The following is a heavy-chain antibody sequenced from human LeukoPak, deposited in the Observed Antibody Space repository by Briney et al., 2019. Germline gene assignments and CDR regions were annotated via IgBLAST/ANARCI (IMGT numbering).Heavy chain of an antibody. CDR1: GYSISSSNW. CDR3: ALSNHCSSTSCYAYFQH. D-gene: IGHD2-2*01. CDR2: IYYSGST. V-gene: IGHV4-28*01. Sequence: SETLSLTCAVPGYSISSSNWWGWIRQPPGKGLEWIGYIYYSGSTYYNPSLKSRVTMSVDTSKNQFSLKLSSVTAVDTAVYYCALSNHCSSTSCYAYFQHWGQGTLVTVSS. J-gene: IGHJ1*01.